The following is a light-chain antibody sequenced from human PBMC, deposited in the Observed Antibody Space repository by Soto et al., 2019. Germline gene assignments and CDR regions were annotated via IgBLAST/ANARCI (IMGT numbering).Light chain of an antibody. V-gene: IGKV3-20*01. Sequence: EIVLTQSPGTLSLSPGERATLSCRASQTVSKNYLAWYQHKPGQPPRLLIYDASDRATGVPDRFSGSGSGTDFTLTISSLEPEDSAVYYCQQCDTAPLTFGQGTKVEIK. CDR3: QQCDTAPLT. CDR2: DAS. CDR1: QTVSKNY. J-gene: IGKJ1*01.